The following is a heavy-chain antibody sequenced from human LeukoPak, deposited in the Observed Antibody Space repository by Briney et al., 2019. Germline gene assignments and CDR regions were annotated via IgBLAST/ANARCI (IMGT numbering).Heavy chain of an antibody. Sequence: PVASVRVSCKASGHTFTGYYMHWVRQAPGQGLEWMGWINANSGGTNYAQKFQGRVTMTRDTSISTAYMELSRLRSDDTAVYYCASKWVTYYYNSSYYHYPTDVFDIWGQGTMVTVSS. CDR1: GHTFTGYY. D-gene: IGHD3-22*01. CDR3: ASKWVTYYYNSSYYHYPTDVFDI. CDR2: INANSGGT. J-gene: IGHJ3*02. V-gene: IGHV1-2*02.